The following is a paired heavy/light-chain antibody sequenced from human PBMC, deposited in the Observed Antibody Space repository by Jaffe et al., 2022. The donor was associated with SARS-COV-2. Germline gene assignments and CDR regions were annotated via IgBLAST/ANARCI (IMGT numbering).Light chain of an antibody. CDR3: GTWDSSLSAYV. Sequence: QSVLTQPPSVSAAPGQKVTISCSGSSSNIGNNYVSWYQQLPGTAPKLLIYESNKRPSGIPDRFSGSKSGTSATLGITGLQTGDEADYYCGTWDSSLSAYVFGPGTKVTVL. V-gene: IGLV1-51*02. CDR1: SSNIGNNY. CDR2: ESN. J-gene: IGLJ1*01.
Heavy chain of an antibody. Sequence: QLQLQESGPGLVKPSETLSLTCTVSGGSISSSSHYWAWIRQPPGKGLEWIGSVSYSGNTYYHPSLKSRVTISVDTTKNQFSLKLTSVTATDTAVFFCARVGDTYYDFRRAPVDLFDPWGQGTLVTVSS. V-gene: IGHV4-39*01. CDR2: VSYSGNT. D-gene: IGHD3-16*01. J-gene: IGHJ5*02. CDR3: ARVGDTYYDFRRAPVDLFDP. CDR1: GGSISSSSHY.